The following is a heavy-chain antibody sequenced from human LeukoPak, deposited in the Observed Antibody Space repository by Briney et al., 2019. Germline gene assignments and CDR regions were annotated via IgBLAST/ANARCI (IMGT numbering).Heavy chain of an antibody. CDR1: GGSVSDYY. CDR2: IYHTGST. D-gene: IGHD3-10*01. Sequence: PSETLSLTCTISGGSVSDYYWSWIRQSPGKGLEWIGYIYHTGSTSYSPSLKSRVTISLDTSKNQFSLKLSSVTAADTAVYYCARLSGRDYYFDYWGQGTLVTVSS. V-gene: IGHV4-59*08. CDR3: ARLSGRDYYFDY. J-gene: IGHJ4*02.